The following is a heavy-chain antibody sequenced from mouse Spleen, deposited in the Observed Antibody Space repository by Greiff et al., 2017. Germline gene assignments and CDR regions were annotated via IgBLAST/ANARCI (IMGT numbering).Heavy chain of an antibody. Sequence: QVHVKQPGAELVMPGASVKLSCKASGYTFTSYWMHWVKQRPGQGLEWIGEIDPSDSYTNYNQKFKGKATLTVDKSSSTAYMQLSSLTSEDSAVYYCARGFITTAGYFDVWGAGTTVTVSS. J-gene: IGHJ1*01. CDR2: IDPSDSYT. CDR3: ARGFITTAGYFDV. D-gene: IGHD1-2*01. CDR1: GYTFTSYW. V-gene: IGHV1-69*01.